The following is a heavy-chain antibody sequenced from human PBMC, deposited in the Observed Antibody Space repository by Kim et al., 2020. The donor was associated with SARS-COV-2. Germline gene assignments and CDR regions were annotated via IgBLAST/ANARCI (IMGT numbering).Heavy chain of an antibody. Sequence: GESLKISCKGSGYSFTSYWIGWVRQMPGKGLEWMGIIYPGDSDTRYSPSFQGQVTISADKSISTAYLQWSSLKASDTAMYYCARESSYRPNYYDSSGHDAFDIWGQGTMVTVSS. J-gene: IGHJ3*02. CDR2: IYPGDSDT. V-gene: IGHV5-51*01. D-gene: IGHD3-22*01. CDR3: ARESSYRPNYYDSSGHDAFDI. CDR1: GYSFTSYW.